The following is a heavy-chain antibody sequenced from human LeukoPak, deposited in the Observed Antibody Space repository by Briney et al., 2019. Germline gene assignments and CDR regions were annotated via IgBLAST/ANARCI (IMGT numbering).Heavy chain of an antibody. CDR1: GFTFSSYG. D-gene: IGHD2-8*01. J-gene: IGHJ6*02. V-gene: IGHV3-30*18. CDR2: ISYDGSNK. Sequence: GGSLRLSCAASGFTFSSYGMRWVRQAPGKGLEWVAVISYDGSNKYYADSVKGRFTISRDNSKNTLYLQMNSLRAEDTAVYYCAKELGVYYYYGMDVWGQGTTVTVSS. CDR3: AKELGVYYYYGMDV.